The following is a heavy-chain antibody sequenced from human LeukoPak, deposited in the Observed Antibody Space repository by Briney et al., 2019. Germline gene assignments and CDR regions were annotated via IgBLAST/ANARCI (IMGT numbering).Heavy chain of an antibody. Sequence: QAGGSLRLSCADSGFIFSGHWVTWVRQAPGKGLEWVANINQDGSVTWYVHSVKGRFTLSRDNAKKSVYLQMNSLRADDTGVYFCARDAGWGRFDFWGRGTLLSVSS. D-gene: IGHD1-26*01. CDR3: ARDAGWGRFDF. CDR2: INQDGSVT. CDR1: GFIFSGHW. V-gene: IGHV3-7*01. J-gene: IGHJ4*02.